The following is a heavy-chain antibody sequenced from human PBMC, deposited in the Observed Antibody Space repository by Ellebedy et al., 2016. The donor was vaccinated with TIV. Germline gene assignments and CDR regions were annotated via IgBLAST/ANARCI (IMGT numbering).Heavy chain of an antibody. CDR1: GFSFRSYW. CDR2: IYQDGSDQ. CDR3: ARRGSYGDYAVQVNNWFDR. V-gene: IGHV3-7*01. Sequence: PGGSLRLSCAASGFSFRSYWMSWVRQAPGKGLEWVANIYQDGSDQNYVDSVKGRFTIARVNANNLLFLQMNSLRAEDTAVYYCARRGSYGDYAVQVNNWFDRWGQGTLVTV. J-gene: IGHJ5*02. D-gene: IGHD4-17*01.